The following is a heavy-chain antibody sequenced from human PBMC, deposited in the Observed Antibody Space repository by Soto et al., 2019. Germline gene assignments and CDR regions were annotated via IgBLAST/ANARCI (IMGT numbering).Heavy chain of an antibody. Sequence: GGSLRLSCAASGPSVSSSDMSWVRQASGKGLEWVSVIYSGGSTHDADSVKGRFTISRDNSKNTVHLQMNSLRVDDTAVYFCSTSSRNEYHFAMDAWGQGTTVTVSS. J-gene: IGHJ6*02. CDR3: STSSRNEYHFAMDA. V-gene: IGHV3-53*01. CDR1: GPSVSSSD. CDR2: IYSGGST. D-gene: IGHD6-6*01.